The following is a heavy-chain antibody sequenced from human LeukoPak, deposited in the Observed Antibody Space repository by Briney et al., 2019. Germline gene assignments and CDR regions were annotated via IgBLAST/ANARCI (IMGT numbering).Heavy chain of an antibody. D-gene: IGHD4-17*01. Sequence: SQTLSLTCTVSGGSISSGDYYWSWIRQPPGKGLEWIGYIYYSGSTYYNPSLKSRVTISVDTSKNQFSLKLSSVTAADTAVYYCAMAGYGDYDWFDPWGQGTLVTVSS. J-gene: IGHJ5*02. CDR2: IYYSGST. V-gene: IGHV4-30-4*08. CDR3: AMAGYGDYDWFDP. CDR1: GGSISSGDYY.